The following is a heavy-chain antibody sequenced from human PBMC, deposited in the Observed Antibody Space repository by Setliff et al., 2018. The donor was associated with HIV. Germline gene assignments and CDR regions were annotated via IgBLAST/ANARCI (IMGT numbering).Heavy chain of an antibody. CDR2: IHYSGST. J-gene: IGHJ4*02. Sequence: SETLSLTCTVSGGSISSSYWTWTRQPPGKGLEWIGNIHYSGSTNYNPSLKSRVTISVDTSRSQFSLKLSSVTAADTAVYCCARGRDKYGPIDYWGQGTLVTGSS. CDR1: GGSISSSY. D-gene: IGHD3-10*01. V-gene: IGHV4-59*01. CDR3: ARGRDKYGPIDY.